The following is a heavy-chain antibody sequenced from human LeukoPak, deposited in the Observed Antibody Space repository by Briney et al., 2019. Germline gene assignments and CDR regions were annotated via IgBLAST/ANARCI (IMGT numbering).Heavy chain of an antibody. Sequence: PSETLSLTCSVSGGSISSTNYFWSWIRQPPGKGLEWIGSIYYSGSTYYNPSLKSRVTISVDRSKNQFSLNLHSVTAADTAVYYCARHPREEMPALYFDYWGQGTLVTVSS. CDR1: GGSISSTNYF. D-gene: IGHD5-24*01. J-gene: IGHJ4*02. V-gene: IGHV4-39*01. CDR3: ARHPREEMPALYFDY. CDR2: IYYSGST.